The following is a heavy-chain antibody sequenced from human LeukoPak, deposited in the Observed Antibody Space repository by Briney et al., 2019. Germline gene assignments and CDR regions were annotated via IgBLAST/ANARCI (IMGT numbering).Heavy chain of an antibody. Sequence: GGSLRLSCAASGFTFSDYYMSWIRQAPGKGLEWVSYISSSGSTIYYADSVKGRFTISRDNAKNSLYLQMNSLRAEDTAVYYCTTWNLCSSTSCYPSAFDIWGQGTMVTVSS. CDR2: ISSSGSTI. CDR1: GFTFSDYY. D-gene: IGHD2-2*01. V-gene: IGHV3-11*01. J-gene: IGHJ3*02. CDR3: TTWNLCSSTSCYPSAFDI.